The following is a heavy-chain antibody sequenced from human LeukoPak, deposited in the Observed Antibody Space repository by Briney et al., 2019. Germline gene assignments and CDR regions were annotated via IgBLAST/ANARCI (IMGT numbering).Heavy chain of an antibody. CDR3: ASHGSGWDH. V-gene: IGHV3-33*01. D-gene: IGHD6-19*01. CDR2: IWADESRK. J-gene: IGHJ4*02. CDR1: GFTFSTYG. Sequence: GRSLRLSCAASGFTFSTYGMHWVRQAPGKGLEWVAVIWADESRKYYADSVQGRFTISRDNSKNTLYLQMNGLRAEDTAVYYCASHGSGWDHWGQGTLVTVSS.